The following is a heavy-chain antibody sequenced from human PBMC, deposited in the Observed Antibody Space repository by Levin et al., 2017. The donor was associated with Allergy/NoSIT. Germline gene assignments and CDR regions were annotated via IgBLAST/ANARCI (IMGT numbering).Heavy chain of an antibody. V-gene: IGHV3-48*01. CDR2: ISSSSSTI. CDR3: ARESYGDYFDAFDI. D-gene: IGHD4-17*01. J-gene: IGHJ3*02. CDR1: GFTFSSYS. Sequence: GESLKISCAASGFTFSSYSMNWVRQAPGKGLEWVSYISSSSSTIYYADSVKGRFTISRDNAKNSLYLQMNSLRAEDTAVYYCARESYGDYFDAFDIWGQGTMVTVSS.